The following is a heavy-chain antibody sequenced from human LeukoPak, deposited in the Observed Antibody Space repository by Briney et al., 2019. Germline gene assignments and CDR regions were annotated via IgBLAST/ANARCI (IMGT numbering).Heavy chain of an antibody. Sequence: GGSLRLSGAASGFTFSSYSMNWVRQAPGKGLEWVSSISSSSSYIYYADSVKGRFTISRDNAKNSLYLQMNSLRAEDTAVYYCARGYCSGGSCYYAFDIWGQGTMVTVSS. CDR3: ARGYCSGGSCYYAFDI. V-gene: IGHV3-21*01. D-gene: IGHD2-15*01. CDR2: ISSSSSYI. CDR1: GFTFSSYS. J-gene: IGHJ3*02.